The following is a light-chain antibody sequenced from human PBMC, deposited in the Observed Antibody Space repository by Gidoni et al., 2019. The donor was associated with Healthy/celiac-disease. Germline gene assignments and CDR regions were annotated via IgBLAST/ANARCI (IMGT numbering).Light chain of an antibody. CDR2: DAS. CDR3: QQRSNWLIT. J-gene: IGKJ5*01. V-gene: IGKV3-11*01. CDR1: QSASSY. Sequence: EIVLTQSPATLSLSPGERATLSCRASQSASSYLAWYQQKPGQAPRLLIDDASNRATGIPARFSGSGSGTDFTLTISSLEPEDFAVYYCQQRSNWLITFGQGTRLEIK.